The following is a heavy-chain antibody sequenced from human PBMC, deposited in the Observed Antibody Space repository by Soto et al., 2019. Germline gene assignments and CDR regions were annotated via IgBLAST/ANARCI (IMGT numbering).Heavy chain of an antibody. CDR3: ARNGEYYYDSSGYYPQYYFDY. CDR1: GGTFSSYA. Sequence: SVKVSCKASGGTFSSYAISWVRQAPGQGLEWMGGIIPIFGTANYAQKFQGRVTITADESTSTAYMELSSLRSEDTAVYYCARNGEYYYDSSGYYPQYYFDYWGQGTLVTVSS. CDR2: IIPIFGTA. V-gene: IGHV1-69*13. J-gene: IGHJ4*02. D-gene: IGHD3-22*01.